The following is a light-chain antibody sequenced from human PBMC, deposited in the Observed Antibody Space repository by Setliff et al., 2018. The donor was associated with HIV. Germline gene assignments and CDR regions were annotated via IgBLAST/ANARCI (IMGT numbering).Light chain of an antibody. CDR2: EVD. V-gene: IGLV2-23*02. CDR1: RDDVGSYDL. J-gene: IGLJ1*01. CDR3: CSYVGASTYV. Sequence: QSVLTQPASVSASPGQSITISCSGSRDDVGSYDLVSWYQQDPGKAPKLLIFEVDKRASGVSNRLSGSKSGTTASLTISGLQVEDEGDYYCCSYVGASTYVCGSGTKSPS.